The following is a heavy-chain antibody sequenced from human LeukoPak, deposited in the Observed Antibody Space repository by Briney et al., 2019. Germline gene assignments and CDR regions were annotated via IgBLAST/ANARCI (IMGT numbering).Heavy chain of an antibody. CDR2: IYHSGST. J-gene: IGHJ4*02. CDR1: GGSISSYY. V-gene: IGHV4-38-2*02. Sequence: SETLSLTCTVSGGSISSYYWSWIRQPPGKGLEWIGSIYHSGSTYYNPSLKSRVTISVDTSKNQFSLKLSSVTAADTAVYYCARDWELDRIDYWGQGTLVTVSS. CDR3: ARDWELDRIDY. D-gene: IGHD4-23*01.